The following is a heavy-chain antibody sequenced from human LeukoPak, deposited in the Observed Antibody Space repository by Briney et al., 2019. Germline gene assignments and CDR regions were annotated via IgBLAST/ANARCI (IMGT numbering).Heavy chain of an antibody. D-gene: IGHD6-19*01. V-gene: IGHV3-23*01. J-gene: IGHJ5*02. Sequence: RTGGFLRLSCAASGFTFSSYAMSWVRQAPGKGLEWVSAISGSGGSTYYADSVKGRFTISRDNSKNTLYLQMNSLRAEDTAVYYCAKDRGYSSGKWGYNWFDPWGQGTLVTVSS. CDR3: AKDRGYSSGKWGYNWFDP. CDR1: GFTFSSYA. CDR2: ISGSGGST.